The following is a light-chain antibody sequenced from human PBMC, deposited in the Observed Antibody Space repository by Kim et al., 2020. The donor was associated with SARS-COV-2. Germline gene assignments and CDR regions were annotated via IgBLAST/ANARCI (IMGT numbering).Light chain of an antibody. J-gene: IGKJ2*01. CDR1: QSVSGY. V-gene: IGKV3-11*01. Sequence: ELVLTQSPATLSLSPGERATVSCKASQSVSGYLAWYQHKPGQAPRLLIYDASNRATGIPARFGGSGAGTDFTLTISSLEPEDSAVYYCPHRDNGPPSPFGKGTKLE. CDR3: PHRDNGPPSP. CDR2: DAS.